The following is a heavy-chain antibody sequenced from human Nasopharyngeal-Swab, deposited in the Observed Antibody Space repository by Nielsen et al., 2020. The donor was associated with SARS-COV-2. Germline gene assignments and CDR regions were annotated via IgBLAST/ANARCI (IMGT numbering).Heavy chain of an antibody. Sequence: SETLSLTCPVSGGSVSTSTYFWAWIRQPPGKGLEWIGTVYYSGSTYYNLSLKSRVTISVDTSKNQFSLKLNSVTATDTAVYYCARGYGSFPYYFDHWGQGTLVTVSS. V-gene: IGHV4-39*01. CDR2: VYYSGST. CDR3: ARGYGSFPYYFDH. J-gene: IGHJ4*02. CDR1: GGSVSTSTYF. D-gene: IGHD1-26*01.